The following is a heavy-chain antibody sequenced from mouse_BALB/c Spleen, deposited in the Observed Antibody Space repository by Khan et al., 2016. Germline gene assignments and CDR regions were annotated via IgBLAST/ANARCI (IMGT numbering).Heavy chain of an antibody. J-gene: IGHJ4*01. CDR1: GYTFNIYW. CDR3: ARMPPDTLGY. V-gene: IGHV1-7*01. Sequence: QVQLQQPGAELAKPGASVKMSCKTSGYTFNIYWMHWVKQRPGQDLEWIGYFNPSSGYTEYNQKFKDKATLTGDKSSSTFYMQLSSLTSEDSAVYYCARMPPDTLGYWGQGTSVIVSS. D-gene: IGHD6-1*01. CDR2: FNPSSGYT.